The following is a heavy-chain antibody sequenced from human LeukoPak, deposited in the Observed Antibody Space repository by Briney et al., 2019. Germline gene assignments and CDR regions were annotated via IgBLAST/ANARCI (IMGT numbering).Heavy chain of an antibody. CDR1: GGSISSGGYY. Sequence: SETLSLTCTVSGGSISSGGYYWSWIRQHPGKGLEWIGYIYYSGSTYYNPSLKSRVTISVDTSKNQFPLKLSSVTAADTAVYYCAREHDFRFDPWGQGTLVTVSS. D-gene: IGHD3-3*01. CDR3: AREHDFRFDP. CDR2: IYYSGST. J-gene: IGHJ5*02. V-gene: IGHV4-31*03.